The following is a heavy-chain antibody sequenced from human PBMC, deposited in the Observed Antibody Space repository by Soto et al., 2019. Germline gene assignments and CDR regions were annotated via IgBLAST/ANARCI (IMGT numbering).Heavy chain of an antibody. J-gene: IGHJ4*02. CDR2: IKSKADGGTT. Sequence: EVQLVESGGGLVKPGGSLRLSCAASGFTFNNAWMNWVRQAPGKGLEWVGRIKSKADGGTTDYAPPMKGRFSISRDDSQNTLYLQINSMKTEDTAVYNCSTVEFYGDYVEWGQGTLVTVSS. D-gene: IGHD4-17*01. V-gene: IGHV3-15*07. CDR3: STVEFYGDYVE. CDR1: GFTFNNAW.